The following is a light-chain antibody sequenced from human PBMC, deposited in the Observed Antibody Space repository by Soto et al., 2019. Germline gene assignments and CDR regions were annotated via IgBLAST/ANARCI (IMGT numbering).Light chain of an antibody. CDR3: CSFAGSSTYV. CDR1: SRDVGSYNL. CDR2: EGT. J-gene: IGLJ1*01. Sequence: QSVLTQPASVSGSPGQSITISCTGTSRDVGSYNLVSWYQQHPGNAPKLIAYEGTKRPSGVSYRFSGSKSGNTASLTISGLQEEDEGDYHCCSFAGSSTYVFGTGTKVTVL. V-gene: IGLV2-23*01.